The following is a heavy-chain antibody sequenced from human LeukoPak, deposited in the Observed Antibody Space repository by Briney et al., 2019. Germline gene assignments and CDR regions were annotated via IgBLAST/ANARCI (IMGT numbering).Heavy chain of an antibody. V-gene: IGHV1-18*01. CDR2: ISAYNGNT. Sequence: GASVKVSCKASGYTFTSYGISWVRQAPGQGLEWMGWISAYNGNTNYAQKLQGRVTMTTDTSTSTAYMELRSLRSDDTAVYYCAGSRNYYDSSGYMYYFDYWGQGTLVTVSS. J-gene: IGHJ4*02. D-gene: IGHD3-22*01. CDR3: AGSRNYYDSSGYMYYFDY. CDR1: GYTFTSYG.